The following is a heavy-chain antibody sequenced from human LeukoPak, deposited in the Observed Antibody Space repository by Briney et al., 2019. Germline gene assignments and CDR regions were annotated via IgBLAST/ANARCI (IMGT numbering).Heavy chain of an antibody. CDR2: ISPGGGPT. J-gene: IGHJ6*04. CDR1: GFTFTSYN. V-gene: IGHV3-23*01. D-gene: IGHD3-10*02. CDR3: AELGITMIGGV. Sequence: GSLRLSCAASGFTFTSYNMNWVRQAPGKGLEWVSGISPGGGPTYYADSVKGRFTISRDDSKNTLYLQMNNLRAEDTAVYYCAELGITMIGGVWGKGTTVTISS.